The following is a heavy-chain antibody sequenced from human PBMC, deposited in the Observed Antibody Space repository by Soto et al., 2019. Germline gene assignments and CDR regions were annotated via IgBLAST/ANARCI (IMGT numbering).Heavy chain of an antibody. D-gene: IGHD1-1*01. CDR3: ARGRYGDY. Sequence: QVHLVQSGAEVKKPGASVKVSCKGSGYAFTTYGITWVRQAPGQGLEWMGWISAHNGNTNYAQKRQGRVTVTRDTPTSPAYMELRRLRSDDTAVYYFARGRYGDYWGQGALVTGSS. CDR2: ISAHNGNT. V-gene: IGHV1-18*01. J-gene: IGHJ4*02. CDR1: GYAFTTYG.